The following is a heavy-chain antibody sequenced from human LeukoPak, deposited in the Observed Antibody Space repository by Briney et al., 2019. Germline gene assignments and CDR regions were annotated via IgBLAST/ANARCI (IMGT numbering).Heavy chain of an antibody. CDR1: GYTFTSYN. J-gene: IGHJ4*02. Sequence: ASVKVSCKTSGYTFTSYNINWVRQATGQGLEWMGWMNPNSGDTTYARGFRGRVTMTRDTSISTAYMELSSLGSEDTAVYFCARGQTTDYFDYWGQGTLVTVS. CDR3: ARGQTTDYFDY. V-gene: IGHV1-8*01. D-gene: IGHD4-17*01. CDR2: MNPNSGDT.